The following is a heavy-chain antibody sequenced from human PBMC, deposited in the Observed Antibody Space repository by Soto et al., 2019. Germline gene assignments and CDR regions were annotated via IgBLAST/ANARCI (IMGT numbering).Heavy chain of an antibody. CDR2: ITYNGVTT. V-gene: IGHV3-23*01. CDR1: GFTFRSYA. J-gene: IGHJ6*02. Sequence: GGSLRLSCAASGFTFRSYAMTWVRQAPGRGPEWVSTITYNGVTTYYTDSVKGRFTISRDNSKNTLYLQMNSLRAEDTAVYYCAKDPTIFGGSYLDVWGQGTTVTSP. D-gene: IGHD3-3*01. CDR3: AKDPTIFGGSYLDV.